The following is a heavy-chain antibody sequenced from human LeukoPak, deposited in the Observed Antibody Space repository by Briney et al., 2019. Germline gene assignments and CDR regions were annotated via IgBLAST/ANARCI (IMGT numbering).Heavy chain of an antibody. D-gene: IGHD3-9*01. Sequence: PGGSLRLSCAASGFTFSSYAIHWVRQAPGKGLEWVGRIKSKTDGGTTDYAAPVKGRFTISGDDSKNTLYLQMNSLKTEDTAVYYCTTDRGLRRFDWLLRDFDYWGQGTLVTVSS. V-gene: IGHV3-15*01. CDR2: IKSKTDGGTT. CDR1: GFTFSSYA. J-gene: IGHJ4*02. CDR3: TTDRGLRRFDWLLRDFDY.